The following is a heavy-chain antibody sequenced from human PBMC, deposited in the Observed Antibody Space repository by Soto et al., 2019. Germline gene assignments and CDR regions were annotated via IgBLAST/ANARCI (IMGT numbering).Heavy chain of an antibody. V-gene: IGHV3-23*01. CDR2: ISGSGGST. CDR1: GYTFSSYA. D-gene: IGHD6-13*01. J-gene: IGHJ4*02. CDR3: AKFRDSSRLVYYFDY. Sequence: GGSLSLSCAASGYTFSSYAMSWVLQAPGKGLEWVSAISGSGGSTYYADSVKGRFTISRDNSKNTLYLQMNSLRAEDTAVYYCAKFRDSSRLVYYFDYWGQGTLVTVSS.